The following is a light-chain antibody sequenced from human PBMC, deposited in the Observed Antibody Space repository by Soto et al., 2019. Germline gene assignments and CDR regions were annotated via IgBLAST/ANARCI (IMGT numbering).Light chain of an antibody. CDR1: QSVSSY. J-gene: IGKJ2*01. CDR3: QQRSNWPHHT. V-gene: IGKV3-11*01. Sequence: EIVLTQSPATLSLSPGERATLSCRASQSVSSYLAWYQQKPGQAPRLLIYDASNRATGIPARFSGSGSGTDFTLTISSLAPEDFAVYYWQQRSNWPHHTFGQGTKLEIK. CDR2: DAS.